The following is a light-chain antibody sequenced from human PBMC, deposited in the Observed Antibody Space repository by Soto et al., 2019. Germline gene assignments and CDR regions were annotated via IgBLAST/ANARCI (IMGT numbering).Light chain of an antibody. CDR3: QQYTSYSPT. CDR2: EAS. CDR1: QTISGW. V-gene: IGKV1-5*03. J-gene: IGKJ1*01. Sequence: DTQMTQSPSTLSASVGDRVTITCRASQTISGWLAWYQQKPGKAPKLLIFEASILESGVPSRFSGSRSGTEFTLTIDSLQPDDFATYYCQQYTSYSPTFGQGTKVEI.